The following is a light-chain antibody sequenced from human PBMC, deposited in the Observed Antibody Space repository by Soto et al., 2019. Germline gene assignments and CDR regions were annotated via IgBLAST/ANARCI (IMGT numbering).Light chain of an antibody. J-gene: IGKJ4*01. CDR3: QQRSNWPLT. CDR2: DAS. CDR1: QRVSSY. V-gene: IGKV3-11*01. Sequence: ETVLTQSPATLSLSPGERATLSCRASQRVSSYLAWYQQKPGQAPRLLISDASNRATGIPARFSGSGSGTDFTLPISSLEPEDFAVYYCQQRSNWPLTFGGGTKVEIK.